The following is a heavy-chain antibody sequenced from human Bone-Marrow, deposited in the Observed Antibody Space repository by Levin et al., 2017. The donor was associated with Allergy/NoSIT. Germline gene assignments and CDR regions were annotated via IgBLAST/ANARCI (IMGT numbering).Heavy chain of an antibody. V-gene: IGHV3-30*18. Sequence: PGGSLRLSCAASGFSFSTSGMHWVRQAPGKGLEWVAVISYDGSNRYYAESVKGQCTISRDNYMNTLYLQMNRLRAEDTAVYYCAKHVISRGWLREDPFDPWGQGTLVTVSS. CDR2: ISYDGSNR. CDR1: GFSFSTSG. J-gene: IGHJ5*02. D-gene: IGHD6-19*01. CDR3: AKHVISRGWLREDPFDP.